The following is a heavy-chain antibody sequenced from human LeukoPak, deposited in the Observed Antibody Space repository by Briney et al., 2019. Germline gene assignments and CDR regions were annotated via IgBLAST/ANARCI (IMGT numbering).Heavy chain of an antibody. V-gene: IGHV4-38-2*01. Sequence: SETLSLTCAVSGYSISSGYYWGWIRQPPGKGLEWIGSIYHSGSTYYNPSLKSRVTISVDTSKNQFSLKLSSVTAADTAVYYRARLVSGGIDYWGQGTLVTVSS. CDR2: IYHSGST. D-gene: IGHD6-13*01. CDR1: GYSISSGYY. J-gene: IGHJ4*02. CDR3: ARLVSGGIDY.